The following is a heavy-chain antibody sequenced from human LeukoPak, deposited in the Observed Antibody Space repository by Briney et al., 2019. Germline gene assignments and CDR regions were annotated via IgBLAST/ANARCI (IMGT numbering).Heavy chain of an antibody. D-gene: IGHD3-10*01. Sequence: GGSLRLSCVVSGISLSNYAMTWVRQAPGKGLEWVSAISGSGGSTYYADSVKGRFTISRDNSKNTLYLQMNSLRAEDTAVYYCAKDPQITMVRGVGYYFDYWGQGTLVTVSS. J-gene: IGHJ4*02. CDR2: ISGSGGST. CDR1: GISLSNYA. V-gene: IGHV3-23*01. CDR3: AKDPQITMVRGVGYYFDY.